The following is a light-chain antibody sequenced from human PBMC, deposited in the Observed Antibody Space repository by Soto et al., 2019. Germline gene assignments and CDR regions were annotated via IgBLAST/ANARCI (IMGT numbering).Light chain of an antibody. CDR2: EVN. CDR1: SSDVGAHNY. Sequence: QSVLTQPASVSGSPGQSITIPCTGTSSDVGAHNYVSWYQQHPGKAPKLMIYEVNNRPSGVSNRFSGSKSGNTASLTISGLQAQEEADYYCSSYTTSSTYVFGTGTKVTVL. J-gene: IGLJ1*01. V-gene: IGLV2-14*01. CDR3: SSYTTSSTYV.